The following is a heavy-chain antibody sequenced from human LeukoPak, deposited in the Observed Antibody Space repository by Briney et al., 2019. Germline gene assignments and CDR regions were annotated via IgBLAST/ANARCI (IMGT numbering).Heavy chain of an antibody. CDR3: STDSPIFH. CDR1: GFTFSSYA. J-gene: IGHJ4*02. D-gene: IGHD3-3*01. V-gene: IGHV3-23*01. CDR2: ISGSGGST. Sequence: PGGSLRLSCAASGFTFSSYAMSWVRQAPGKGLEWVSAISGSGGSTYYADSVKGRFTISRDDSKNTLYLQMNSLKTEDTAVYYCSTDSPIFHWGQGTLVIVSS.